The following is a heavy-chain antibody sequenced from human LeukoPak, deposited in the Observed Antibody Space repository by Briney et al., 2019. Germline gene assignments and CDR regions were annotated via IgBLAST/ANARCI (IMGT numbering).Heavy chain of an antibody. V-gene: IGHV4-59*12. CDR2: IYFSGTT. D-gene: IGHD1-26*01. J-gene: IGHJ4*02. CDR1: GGSISNYY. Sequence: PSETLSLTCTVSGGSISNYYWSWIRQPPGEGLEWIGYIYFSGTTKYSPSLKSRVTISVDTSKNQFSLKLNSVTAADTAVYYCARGRWELPYWGQGTLVTVSS. CDR3: ARGRWELPY.